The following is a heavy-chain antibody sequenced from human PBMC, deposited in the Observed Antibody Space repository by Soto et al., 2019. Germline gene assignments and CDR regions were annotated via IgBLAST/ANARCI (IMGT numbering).Heavy chain of an antibody. J-gene: IGHJ6*02. CDR3: ARGSDYVWGSYRSSTPEARNYYYYGMDV. Sequence: SVKVSCKASGGTFSSYAISWVRQAPGQGLEWMGGIIPIFGTANYAQKFQGRVTITADKSTSTAYMELSSLRSEDTAVYYRARGSDYVWGSYRSSTPEARNYYYYGMDVWGQGTTVTVSS. CDR1: GGTFSSYA. D-gene: IGHD3-16*02. CDR2: IIPIFGTA. V-gene: IGHV1-69*06.